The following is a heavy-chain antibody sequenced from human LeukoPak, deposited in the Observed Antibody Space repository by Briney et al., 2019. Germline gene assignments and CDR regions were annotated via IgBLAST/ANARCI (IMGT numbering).Heavy chain of an antibody. J-gene: IGHJ4*02. Sequence: GGSLRLSCAASGFTFSSYAMSWVRQAPGKGLEWVSAISGSGGSTYYADSVKGRFTISRDNSKNTLYLQMNSLRAEDTAVYYCAVLWVPPLLWFGDEFDSWGQGTLVTVS. V-gene: IGHV3-23*01. D-gene: IGHD3-10*01. CDR1: GFTFSSYA. CDR2: ISGSGGST. CDR3: AVLWVPPLLWFGDEFDS.